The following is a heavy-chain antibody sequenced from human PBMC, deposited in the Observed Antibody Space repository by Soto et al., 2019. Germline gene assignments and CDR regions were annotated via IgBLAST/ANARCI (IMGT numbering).Heavy chain of an antibody. V-gene: IGHV1-69*12. J-gene: IGHJ3*02. CDR1: GGTFSNHA. Sequence: QVHLVQSGAEVKKPGSSVKVSCKAPGGTFSNHAINWVRQAPGQGLEWMGRIIPIFTTTNYAQKFQGTVTMTADEPTITAYLELSSLKHDDTAVYYCAREVAADGTFREDVFDIWGQGTLVTVSS. CDR2: IIPIFTTT. D-gene: IGHD6-13*01. CDR3: AREVAADGTFREDVFDI.